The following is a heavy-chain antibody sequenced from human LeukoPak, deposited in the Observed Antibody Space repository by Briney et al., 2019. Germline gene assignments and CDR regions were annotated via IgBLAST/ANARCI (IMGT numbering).Heavy chain of an antibody. CDR1: GFTFSTYN. CDR2: ISSSSNYI. CDR3: ARDVGASAPDAFDI. D-gene: IGHD1-26*01. J-gene: IGHJ3*02. Sequence: PGRSLRLSCAASGFTFSTYNMNWVRQAPGKGLEWVSSISSSSNYIYYADSVKGRFTISRDNAKNSLYLQMSSLRAEDTDVYYCARDVGASAPDAFDIWGQGTMVTVSS. V-gene: IGHV3-21*01.